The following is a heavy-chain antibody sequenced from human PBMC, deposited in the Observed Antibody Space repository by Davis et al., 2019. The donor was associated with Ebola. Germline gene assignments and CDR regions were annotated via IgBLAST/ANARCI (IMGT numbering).Heavy chain of an antibody. D-gene: IGHD3-10*01. V-gene: IGHV4-59*01. CDR3: VSDVNYPGSGSWNY. CDR1: GFTFSSYW. J-gene: IGHJ4*02. CDR2: MYYSGSS. Sequence: ESLKISCAASGFTFSSYWMSWIRQPPGKGLEWIGYMYYSGSSTYSPSLKSRVTMSVDTSKSQFSLKLTSVTAADTAVYYCVSDVNYPGSGSWNYWGQGTLVTVSS.